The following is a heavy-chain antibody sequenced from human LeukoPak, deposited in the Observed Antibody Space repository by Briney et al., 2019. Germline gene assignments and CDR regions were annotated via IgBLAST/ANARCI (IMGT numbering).Heavy chain of an antibody. Sequence: PGRSLRLSCAASGFTFSSYGMHWVRQAPGKGLEWVAVIWYDGSNKYYADSVKGRFTISRDNSKNTLYLQMNSLRAEDTAVYYCARAPILSSGWSPFDYWGQGTLVTVSS. D-gene: IGHD6-19*01. J-gene: IGHJ4*02. V-gene: IGHV3-33*01. CDR2: IWYDGSNK. CDR1: GFTFSSYG. CDR3: ARAPILSSGWSPFDY.